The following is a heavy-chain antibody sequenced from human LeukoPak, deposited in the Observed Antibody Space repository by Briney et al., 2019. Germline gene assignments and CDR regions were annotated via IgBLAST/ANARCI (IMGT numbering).Heavy chain of an antibody. V-gene: IGHV4-59*08. CDR3: ARLGGGNPFDY. D-gene: IGHD2-15*01. CDR2: IYYSGST. J-gene: IGHJ4*02. CDR1: GGSFSGYY. Sequence: SETLSLTCAVYGGSFSGYYWSWIRQPPGKGLEWIGYIYYSGSTNYNPSLKSRVTISVDTSKNQFSLKLSSVTAADTAVYYCARLGGGNPFDYWGQGTLVTVSS.